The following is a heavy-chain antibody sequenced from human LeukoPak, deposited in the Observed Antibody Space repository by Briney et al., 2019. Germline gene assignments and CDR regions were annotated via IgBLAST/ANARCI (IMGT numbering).Heavy chain of an antibody. D-gene: IGHD6-13*01. CDR2: ISGSGNT. CDR1: GDSIISYY. V-gene: IGHV4-4*07. CDR3: ARAAAGISYYYYYMDV. Sequence: SETLSLTCTVSGDSIISYYWTWIRQPAGKGLEWIGRISGSGNTKYNPSLESRVTMSVDTSKNQFSLKLNSVTAADTAIYYCARAAAGISYYYYYMDVWGKGTTVTVSS. J-gene: IGHJ6*03.